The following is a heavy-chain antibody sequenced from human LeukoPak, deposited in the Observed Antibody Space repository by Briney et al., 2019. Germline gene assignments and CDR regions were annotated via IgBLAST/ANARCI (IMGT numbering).Heavy chain of an antibody. CDR2: INPNSGNT. CDR1: GYTFTGYY. CDR3: ARGGRRDGYPYYFDY. D-gene: IGHD5-24*01. V-gene: IGHV1-18*04. J-gene: IGHJ4*02. Sequence: ASVKVSCKASGYTFTGYYMHWVRQAPGQGLEWMGWINPNSGNTNYAQKLQGRVTMTTDTSTSTAYMELRSLRSDDTAVYYCARGGRRDGYPYYFDYWGQGTLVTVSS.